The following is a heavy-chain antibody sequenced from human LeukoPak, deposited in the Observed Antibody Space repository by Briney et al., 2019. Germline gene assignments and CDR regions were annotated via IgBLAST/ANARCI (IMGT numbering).Heavy chain of an antibody. CDR2: ISSSSSTI. Sequence: GGSLRLSCAASGFTFSNYTMNWVRQAPGKGLEWVSYISSSSSTIYYADSVKGRFTISRDNAKNSLYLQMNSLRAEDTAVYYCAKVASPIFGVGSGDDYWGQGTLVTVSS. CDR3: AKVASPIFGVGSGDDY. J-gene: IGHJ4*02. V-gene: IGHV3-48*04. D-gene: IGHD3-3*01. CDR1: GFTFSNYT.